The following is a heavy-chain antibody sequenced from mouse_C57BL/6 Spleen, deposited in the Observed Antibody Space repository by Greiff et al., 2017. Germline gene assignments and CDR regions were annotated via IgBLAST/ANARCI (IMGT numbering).Heavy chain of an antibody. CDR3: ARRGPGSSPYWYLDV. Sequence: QVQLKESGAELVKPGASVKISCKASGYAFSSYWMNWVKQRPGKGLEWIGQIYPGDGDTNYNGKFKGKATLTADKSSSTAYMQLSSLTSEDSAVYFCARRGPGSSPYWYLDVWGTGTTVTVSS. V-gene: IGHV1-80*01. CDR2: IYPGDGDT. CDR1: GYAFSSYW. D-gene: IGHD1-1*01. J-gene: IGHJ1*03.